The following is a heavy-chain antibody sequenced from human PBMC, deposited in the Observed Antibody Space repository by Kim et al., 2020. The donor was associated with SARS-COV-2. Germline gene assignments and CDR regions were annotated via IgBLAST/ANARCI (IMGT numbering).Heavy chain of an antibody. Sequence: PVKDRFTISRNNANNTLYLQMNSLRAEDTAVYYCATMAHVWFGELLFSDYWGQGTLVTVSS. V-gene: IGHV3-23*01. CDR3: ATMAHVWFGELLFSDY. D-gene: IGHD3-10*01. J-gene: IGHJ4*02.